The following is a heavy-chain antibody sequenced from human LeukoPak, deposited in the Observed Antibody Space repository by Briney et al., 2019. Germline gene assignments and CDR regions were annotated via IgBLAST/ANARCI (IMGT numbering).Heavy chain of an antibody. CDR2: TYYRSKWYN. J-gene: IGHJ5*02. CDR1: GDSVSSNSAA. V-gene: IGHV6-1*01. CDR3: ARDPLIGVAAAGNWFDP. Sequence: SQTLSLTCAISGDSVSSNSAAWNWIRQSPSRGLEWLGRTYYRSKWYNDYAVSVKSRITINPDTSKNQFSLQLNSVTPEDTAVYYCARDPLIGVAAAGNWFDPWGQGTLVTVSS. D-gene: IGHD6-13*01.